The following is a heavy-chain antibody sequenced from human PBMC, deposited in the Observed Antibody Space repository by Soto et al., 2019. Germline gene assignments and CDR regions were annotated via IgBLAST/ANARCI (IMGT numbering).Heavy chain of an antibody. J-gene: IGHJ4*02. Sequence: SVKVSCKASGGTFSSYAISWVRQAPGQGLEWMGGIIPIFGTANYAQKFQGRVTITADESTSTAYMELSSLRSEDTAVYYCALYDSSGYYQSPDYWGQGTLVTVSS. CDR1: GGTFSSYA. CDR3: ALYDSSGYYQSPDY. CDR2: IIPIFGTA. V-gene: IGHV1-69*13. D-gene: IGHD3-22*01.